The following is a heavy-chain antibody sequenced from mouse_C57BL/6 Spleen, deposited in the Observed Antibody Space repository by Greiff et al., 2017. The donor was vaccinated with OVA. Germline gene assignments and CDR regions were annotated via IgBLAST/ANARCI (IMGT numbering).Heavy chain of an antibody. CDR2: ISYDGSN. CDR1: GYSITSGYY. D-gene: IGHD2-3*01. V-gene: IGHV3-6*01. CDR3: AREEMGNGFAY. Sequence: ESGPGLVKPSQSLSLTCSVTGYSITSGYYWNWIRQFPGNQLEWMGYISYDGSNNYNPSLKNRISITRDTSKNQFFLKLNSVTTEETATYYCAREEMGNGFAYWGQGTLVTVSA. J-gene: IGHJ3*01.